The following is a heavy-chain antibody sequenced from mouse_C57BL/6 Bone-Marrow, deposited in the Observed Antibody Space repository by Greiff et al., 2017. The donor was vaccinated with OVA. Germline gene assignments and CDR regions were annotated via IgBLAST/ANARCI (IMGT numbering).Heavy chain of an antibody. Sequence: EVNLVESGGGLVQSGRSLRLSCATSGFTFSDFYMAWVRQAPGKGLEWIAASRNKANDYTTEYSASVKGRFIVSRDTSQSILYLQMNALRAEDTAIYYCARDAYDAMDYWGQGTSVTVSS. V-gene: IGHV7-1*01. CDR2: SRNKANDYTT. CDR3: ARDAYDAMDY. CDR1: GFTFSDFY. J-gene: IGHJ4*01.